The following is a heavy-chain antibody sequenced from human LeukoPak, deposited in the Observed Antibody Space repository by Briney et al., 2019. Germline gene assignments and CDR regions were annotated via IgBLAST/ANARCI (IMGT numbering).Heavy chain of an antibody. CDR1: GFTFSSFW. V-gene: IGHV3-74*03. Sequence: GGSLRLSCAASGFTFSSFWMHWVRQAPGKGLVWVSRINADGKNTTYADSVKGRFTISRDNSKNTLYLQMNSLRAEDTAVYYCARDLLSRDFDYWGQGTLVTVSS. D-gene: IGHD3-10*01. CDR2: INADGKNT. J-gene: IGHJ4*02. CDR3: ARDLLSRDFDY.